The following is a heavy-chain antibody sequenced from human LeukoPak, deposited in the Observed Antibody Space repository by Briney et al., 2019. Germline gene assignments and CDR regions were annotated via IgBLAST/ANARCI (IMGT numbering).Heavy chain of an antibody. J-gene: IGHJ4*02. D-gene: IGHD3-10*01. Sequence: PGGSLGLSCAASGFTFSSYAMSWVRQAPGKGLEWVSAISGSGGSTYYADSVKGRFTISRDNSKNTLYLQMNSLRAEDTAVYYCAKETGKELLYSYFDYWGQGTLVTVSS. CDR2: ISGSGGST. CDR1: GFTFSSYA. V-gene: IGHV3-23*01. CDR3: AKETGKELLYSYFDY.